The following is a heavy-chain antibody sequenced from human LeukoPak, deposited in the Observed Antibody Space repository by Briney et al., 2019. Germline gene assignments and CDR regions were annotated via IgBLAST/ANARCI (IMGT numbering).Heavy chain of an antibody. CDR1: GGSISSYY. J-gene: IGHJ3*02. V-gene: IGHV4-59*12. D-gene: IGHD3-10*01. CDR3: ARDGGSRHDAFDI. Sequence: SETLSLTCTVSGGSISSYYWSWIRQPPGEGLEWIGYIYYSGSTNYNPSLKSRVTISVDTSKNQFSLKLSSVTAADTAGYYCARDGGSRHDAFDIWGQGTMVTVSS. CDR2: IYYSGST.